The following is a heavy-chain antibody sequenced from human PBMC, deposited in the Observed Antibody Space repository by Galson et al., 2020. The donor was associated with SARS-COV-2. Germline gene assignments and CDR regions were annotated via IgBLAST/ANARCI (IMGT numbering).Heavy chain of an antibody. CDR2: ISPSGANI. CDR3: AAGLTTLDH. J-gene: IGHJ4*02. CDR1: GFTVSSND. V-gene: IGHV3-23*01. Sequence: GESLKISCAASGFTVSSNDMNWVRQAPGKGLEWVSLISPSGANIHYADSVKGRFTVSRDNSRNTLYLQMDNLRDEDTALYYCAAGLTTLDHGGRGTPVTVSS. D-gene: IGHD4-17*01.